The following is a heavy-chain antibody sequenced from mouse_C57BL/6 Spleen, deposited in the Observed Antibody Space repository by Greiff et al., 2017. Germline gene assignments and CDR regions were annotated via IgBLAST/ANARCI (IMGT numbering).Heavy chain of an antibody. CDR1: GYTFTSYW. J-gene: IGHJ2*01. CDR2: IDPSDSYT. CDR3: ARREGNFDY. V-gene: IGHV1-50*01. Sequence: VQLQQPGAELVKPGASVKLSCKASGYTFTSYWMQWVKQRPGQGLEWIGEIDPSDSYTNYNQKFKGKATLTVDTSSSTAYMHLSSLTSEDSAVYYCARREGNFDYWGQGTTLTVSS.